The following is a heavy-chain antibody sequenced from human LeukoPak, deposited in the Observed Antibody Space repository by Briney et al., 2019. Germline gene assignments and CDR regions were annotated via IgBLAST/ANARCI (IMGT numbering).Heavy chain of an antibody. CDR1: GSTFGNYY. CDR3: ARERHSSGSLGDY. D-gene: IGHD6-19*01. Sequence: QPGGSLRLSCAASGSTFGNYYMSWVRQAPGKGLEWVANIKHDGAWKFYADSVKGRFTVSRDNAEKLVYLHMTSLRAEDTAMYFCARERHSSGSLGDYWGQGILVTVSS. CDR2: IKHDGAWK. J-gene: IGHJ4*02. V-gene: IGHV3-7*03.